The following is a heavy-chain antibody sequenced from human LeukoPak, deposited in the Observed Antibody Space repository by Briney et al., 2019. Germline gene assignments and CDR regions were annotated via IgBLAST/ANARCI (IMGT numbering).Heavy chain of an antibody. CDR1: GFTFSSYW. D-gene: IGHD3-22*01. CDR3: ARPYDSSSYDAFDI. J-gene: IGHJ3*02. CDR2: IKQDGSEK. V-gene: IGHV3-7*03. Sequence: GGSLRLSCAASGFTFSSYWMSWVRQAPGKGLEWVANIKQDGSEKYYVDSVKGRFTISRDNAKNSLYLQMNSLRAEDTAVYYCARPYDSSSYDAFDIWGQGTMVTVPS.